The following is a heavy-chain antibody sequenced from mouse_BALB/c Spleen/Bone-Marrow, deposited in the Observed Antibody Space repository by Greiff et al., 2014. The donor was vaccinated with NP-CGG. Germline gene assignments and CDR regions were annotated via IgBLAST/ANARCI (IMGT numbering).Heavy chain of an antibody. V-gene: IGHV14-3*02. CDR1: GFNIEDTY. J-gene: IGHJ1*01. CDR2: IDPANGNT. Sequence: EVQLQESGAELVKPGASVKLSCTASGFNIEDTYMHWVKQRPEQGLEWIGRIDPANGNTKYDPKFQGKATITADTSSNTAYLQLIILTSEDTAVYYCARGGSSYGWYFDVWGAGTTVTVSS. D-gene: IGHD1-1*01. CDR3: ARGGSSYGWYFDV.